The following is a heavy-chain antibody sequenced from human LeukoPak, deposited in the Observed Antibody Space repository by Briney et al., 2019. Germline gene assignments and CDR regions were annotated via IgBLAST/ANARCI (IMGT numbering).Heavy chain of an antibody. D-gene: IGHD3-10*01. Sequence: EASVKVSCTASGYTFTSYYMHWVRQAPGQGLEWMGIINPSGGSTSYAQKFQGRVTMTRDTSTSTVYMELSSLRSEDTAVYYCARSTGLWFGEDQNYFDYWGQGTLVTVSS. CDR3: ARSTGLWFGEDQNYFDY. J-gene: IGHJ4*02. CDR2: INPSGGST. V-gene: IGHV1-46*01. CDR1: GYTFTSYY.